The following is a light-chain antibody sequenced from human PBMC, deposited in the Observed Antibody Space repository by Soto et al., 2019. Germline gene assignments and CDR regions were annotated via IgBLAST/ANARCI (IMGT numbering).Light chain of an antibody. V-gene: IGKV1-33*01. CDR3: QQYTT. CDR1: QDIRNY. Sequence: DIQMTQSPSSLSASVGDRVTITCQSSQDIRNYLNWYQQKPGKAPKLLIYDASNLETGVPSRFRGSGSGTDFTFSISRLQPEDIATYYCQQYTTFGQGTKVEIK. CDR2: DAS. J-gene: IGKJ1*01.